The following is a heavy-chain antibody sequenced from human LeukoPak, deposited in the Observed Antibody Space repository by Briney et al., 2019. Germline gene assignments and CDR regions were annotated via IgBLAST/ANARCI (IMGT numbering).Heavy chain of an antibody. Sequence: PGGSLRLSCAASGFTVSSNYMSWVRQAPGKGLEWVSVIYSGGSTYYADSVKGRFTISRDNSKSTLYLQMNSLRAEDTAVYYCARESASGWYRAYYYGMDVWGQGTTVTVSS. D-gene: IGHD6-19*01. J-gene: IGHJ6*02. CDR1: GFTVSSNY. CDR3: ARESASGWYRAYYYGMDV. V-gene: IGHV3-66*01. CDR2: IYSGGST.